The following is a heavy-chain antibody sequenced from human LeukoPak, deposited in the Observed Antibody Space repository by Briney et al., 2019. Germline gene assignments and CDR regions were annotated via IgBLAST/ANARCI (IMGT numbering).Heavy chain of an antibody. CDR1: GFTFSSYA. V-gene: IGHV3-30*07. CDR2: ISYDGSNK. J-gene: IGHJ4*02. Sequence: HAGGSLRLSCAASGFTFSSYAMHWVRQAPGKGLEWVAVISYDGSNKYYADSVKGRFTISRDNSKNTLYLQMNSLRAEDTAVYYCARGYCGGDCYYPLYFDSWGQGTLVTVSS. CDR3: ARGYCGGDCYYPLYFDS. D-gene: IGHD2-21*02.